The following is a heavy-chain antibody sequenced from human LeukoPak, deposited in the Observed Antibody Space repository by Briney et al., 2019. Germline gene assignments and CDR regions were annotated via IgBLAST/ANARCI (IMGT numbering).Heavy chain of an antibody. CDR2: ISSDGSAR. J-gene: IGHJ4*02. CDR1: GFTFSSYV. CDR3: AKGVRGVIAYYFDY. Sequence: GRSLRLSCAASGFTFSSYVMHWVRQAPGKGLEGVAVISSDGSARYYSDSGNGQLTISREHSKDQLYLQMNSLRAEDTAVYYCAKGVRGVIAYYFDYWGQGTLVTVSS. V-gene: IGHV3-30*18. D-gene: IGHD3-10*01.